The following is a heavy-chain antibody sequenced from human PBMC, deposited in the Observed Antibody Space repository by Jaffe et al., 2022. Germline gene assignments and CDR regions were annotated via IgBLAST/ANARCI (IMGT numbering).Heavy chain of an antibody. J-gene: IGHJ4*02. CDR2: IYSGGST. D-gene: IGHD3-22*01. V-gene: IGHV3-66*02. Sequence: EVQLVESGGGLVQPGGSLRLSCAASGFTVSSNYMSWVRQAPGKGLEWVSVIYSGGSTYYADSVKGRFTISRDNSKNTLYLQMNSLRAEDTAVYYCARDSDSSGPVHFDYWGQGTLVTVSS. CDR3: ARDSDSSGPVHFDY. CDR1: GFTVSSNY.